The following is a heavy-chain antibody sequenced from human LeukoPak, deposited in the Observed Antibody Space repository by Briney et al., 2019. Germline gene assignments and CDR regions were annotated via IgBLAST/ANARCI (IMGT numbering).Heavy chain of an antibody. CDR2: INPSGGST. Sequence: ASVKVFCKASGYTFTSYYMHWVRQAPGQGLEWMGIINPSGGSTSYAQKFQGRVTITADESMSTAYMELSSLRSEDTAVYYCARDERYCSGGSCYGYWGQGTLVTVSS. D-gene: IGHD2-15*01. V-gene: IGHV1-46*01. CDR3: ARDERYCSGGSCYGY. J-gene: IGHJ4*02. CDR1: GYTFTSYY.